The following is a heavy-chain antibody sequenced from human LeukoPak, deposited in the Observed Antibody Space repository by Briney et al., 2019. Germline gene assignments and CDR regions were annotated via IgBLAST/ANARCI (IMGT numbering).Heavy chain of an antibody. CDR2: INPSGGST. CDR1: GYTLTSYY. Sequence: ALVKVSCKASGYTLTSYYMHWVRQAPGQGLEWMGIINPSGGSTSYAQKFQGRVTMTRDTSTSTVYMELNSLRSEDTAVYYCARPQYPYYYDSSGPYDAFDIWGQGTMVTVSS. J-gene: IGHJ3*02. V-gene: IGHV1-46*01. CDR3: ARPQYPYYYDSSGPYDAFDI. D-gene: IGHD3-22*01.